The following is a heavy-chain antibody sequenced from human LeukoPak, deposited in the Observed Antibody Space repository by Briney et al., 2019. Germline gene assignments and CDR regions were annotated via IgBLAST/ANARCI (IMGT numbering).Heavy chain of an antibody. V-gene: IGHV3-23*01. CDR2: ISGSGGST. CDR3: AKDDLGDITMITAY. CDR1: GFTFSSYA. J-gene: IGHJ4*02. Sequence: TGGSLRLSCAASGFTFSSYAMSRVRQAPEKGLEWVSAISGSGGSTCYADSVKGRFTISRDNSKNTLYLQMNSLRAEDTAVYYCAKDDLGDITMITAYWGQGTLVTVSS. D-gene: IGHD3-22*01.